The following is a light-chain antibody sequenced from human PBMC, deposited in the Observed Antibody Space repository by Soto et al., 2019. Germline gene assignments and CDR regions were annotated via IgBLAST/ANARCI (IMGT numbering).Light chain of an antibody. Sequence: QSVLTQPPSAFGTPGQRVTISCFGNSSNIGSNTVNWYQQLPGTAPKLLIYSNNQRPSGVPDRFSGSKSGTSASLAISGLQSEDEADYYCAAWDDSLNGYVFVTGTKVTVL. CDR1: SSNIGSNT. CDR2: SNN. J-gene: IGLJ1*01. V-gene: IGLV1-44*01. CDR3: AAWDDSLNGYV.